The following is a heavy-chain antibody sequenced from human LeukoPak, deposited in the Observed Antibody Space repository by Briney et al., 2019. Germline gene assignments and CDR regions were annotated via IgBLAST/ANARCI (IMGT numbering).Heavy chain of an antibody. V-gene: IGHV4-34*01. CDR2: INHSGST. Sequence: SETLSLTYAASGGSFSSYSWSWIRQPPGKGLEWIGEINHSGSTNYNPSLKSRVTISVDTSKNQFSLKLSSVTAADTAVYYCAAVASRGQDAFDIWGQGTMVTVSS. D-gene: IGHD6-19*01. CDR1: GGSFSSYS. CDR3: AAVASRGQDAFDI. J-gene: IGHJ3*02.